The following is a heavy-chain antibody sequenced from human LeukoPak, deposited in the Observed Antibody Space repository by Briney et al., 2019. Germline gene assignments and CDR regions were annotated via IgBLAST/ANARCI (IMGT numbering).Heavy chain of an antibody. CDR2: IKQDGSEK. V-gene: IGHV3-7*03. Sequence: GGSLRLSCAASGFTFSSYWMSWVRQAPGKGLEWVANIKQDGSEKYYVDSVKGRFTISRDNAKNSLYLQMNSLRAEDTAVYYCARGIDYCDYGPSYYWGQGALVTVST. CDR3: ARGIDYCDYGPSYY. CDR1: GFTFSSYW. D-gene: IGHD4-17*01. J-gene: IGHJ4*02.